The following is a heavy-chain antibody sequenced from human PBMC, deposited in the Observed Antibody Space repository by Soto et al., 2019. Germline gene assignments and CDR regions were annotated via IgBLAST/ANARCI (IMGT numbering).Heavy chain of an antibody. CDR3: ATAMNYYGSGSYLY. Sequence: GGSLRLSCAASGFTFSSYAMSWVRQAPGKGLEWVSAISGSGGSTYHADSVKGRFTISRDNSKNTLYLQMNSLRAEDTAVYYCATAMNYYGSGSYLYWGQGTLVTVSS. CDR1: GFTFSSYA. D-gene: IGHD3-10*01. V-gene: IGHV3-23*01. J-gene: IGHJ4*02. CDR2: ISGSGGST.